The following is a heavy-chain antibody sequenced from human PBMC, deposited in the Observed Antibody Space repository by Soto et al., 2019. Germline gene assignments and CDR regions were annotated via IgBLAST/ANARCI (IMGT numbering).Heavy chain of an antibody. D-gene: IGHD5-12*01. Sequence: QVQLQESGPGLVKPSKTLSLTCTVSGGAISSGGYYWSWIRQHTGKGLERIGYVYYSGSTYYNPCTEHHPSIKSRVTMSVDTAKNQFTLKRSSVPASGTTLYYCARDARRRRNIYDPEYYFYYWGRGTLVTVSA. J-gene: IGHJ4*02. V-gene: IGHV4-31*03. CDR3: ARDARRRRNIYDPEYYFYY. CDR1: GGAISSGGYY. CDR2: VYYSGST.